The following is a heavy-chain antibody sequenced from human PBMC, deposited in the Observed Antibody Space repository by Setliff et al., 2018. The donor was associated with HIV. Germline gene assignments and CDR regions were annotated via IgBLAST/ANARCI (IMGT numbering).Heavy chain of an antibody. CDR2: INAESGDT. V-gene: IGHV1-2*02. D-gene: IGHD2-21*02. CDR3: ARGLGYCGGDCYSDLFDY. Sequence: ASVKVSCKASGTNLDSFAISWVRQAPGQGLEWMGWINAESGDTNYAQKFQGRVTMTRATSINTVYMDLRRLTSDDTAMYYCARGLGYCGGDCYSDLFDYWGQGTLVTVSS. CDR1: GTNLDSFA. J-gene: IGHJ4*02.